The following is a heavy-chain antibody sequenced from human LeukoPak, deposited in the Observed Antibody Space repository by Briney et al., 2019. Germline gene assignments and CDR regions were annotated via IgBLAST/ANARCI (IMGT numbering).Heavy chain of an antibody. CDR3: TKDVTPGGADV. V-gene: IGHV3-9*01. D-gene: IGHD2-15*01. Sequence: PGGSLRLSCAASGFTFNNYAMSWVRQAPGKGLEWVSGIYWSGSRIDYADSVKGRFTISRDNAKNSLYLQMNSLRAEDTALYYCTKDVTPGGADVWGRGTTVTVSS. CDR2: IYWSGSRI. J-gene: IGHJ6*02. CDR1: GFTFNNYA.